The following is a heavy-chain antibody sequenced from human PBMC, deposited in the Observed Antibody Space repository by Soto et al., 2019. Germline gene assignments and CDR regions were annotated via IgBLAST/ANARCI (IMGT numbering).Heavy chain of an antibody. Sequence: QVQLVQSGPEVKKPGASVKVSCKGSGYTFSNYGVTWVRQAPGQGLERLGWVSAYNRNTDYAQKFEDRATMTIDTATNTADLELRGLTPDDTAVYCARERRWEPLLYWGQGTL. D-gene: IGHD1-26*01. V-gene: IGHV1-18*01. CDR1: GYTFSNYG. CDR3: ARERRWEPLLY. CDR2: VSAYNRNT. J-gene: IGHJ4*02.